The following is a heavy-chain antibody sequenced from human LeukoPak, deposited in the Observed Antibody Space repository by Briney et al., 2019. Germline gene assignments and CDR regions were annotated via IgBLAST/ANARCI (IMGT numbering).Heavy chain of an antibody. D-gene: IGHD6-19*01. J-gene: IGHJ4*02. CDR1: GFTFSSYE. CDR3: ARDGAVAGTGDY. CDR2: ISSSGSTI. Sequence: PGGSLRLSCAASGFTFSSYEMNWVRQAPGKGLEWVSYISSSGSTIYYADSVKGRFTISRDNAKSSLYLQMNSLRAEDTAVYYCARDGAVAGTGDYWGQGTLVTVSS. V-gene: IGHV3-48*03.